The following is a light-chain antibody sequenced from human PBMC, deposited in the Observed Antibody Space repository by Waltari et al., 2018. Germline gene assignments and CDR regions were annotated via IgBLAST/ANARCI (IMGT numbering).Light chain of an antibody. Sequence: QSVLTQPPSVSGTPGQRVTISCSGSSSNIGSNTVNWYQQLPGTAPKLLIYSNNQRPSGVPDRISGPRSGTSASLAVSGLQSEDEADYYCAVWDGSLNAYVFGAGTKVTVL. CDR1: SSNIGSNT. CDR3: AVWDGSLNAYV. CDR2: SNN. J-gene: IGLJ1*01. V-gene: IGLV1-44*01.